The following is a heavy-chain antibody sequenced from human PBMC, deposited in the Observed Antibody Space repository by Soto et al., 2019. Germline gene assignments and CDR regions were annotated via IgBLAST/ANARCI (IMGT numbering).Heavy chain of an antibody. CDR1: GFSLSTSGVG. D-gene: IGHD3-16*01. Sequence: SGPTLVNPTQTLTLTRTFSGFSLSTSGVGVGWIRQPPGKALEWLALIYWDDDKRYSPSLKSRLTITKDTSKNQVVLTMTNMDPVDTPKYYCAHPLLGINDSGANCFAPGGGGPRVTV. CDR3: AHPLLGINDSGANCFAP. J-gene: IGHJ5*02. CDR2: IYWDDDK. V-gene: IGHV2-5*02.